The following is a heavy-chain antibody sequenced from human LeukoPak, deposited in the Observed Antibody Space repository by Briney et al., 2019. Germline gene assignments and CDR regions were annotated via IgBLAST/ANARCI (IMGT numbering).Heavy chain of an antibody. D-gene: IGHD6-19*01. V-gene: IGHV4-31*03. J-gene: IGHJ4*02. CDR2: IYYSGST. Sequence: SETLSLTCTVSGGSISSGGYYWSWIRQHPGKGLEWIGYIYYSGSTYYNPSLKSRVTISVDTSKNQFSLKLNSVTAADTAVYYCARALSGWIDYWGQGTLVTVSS. CDR3: ARALSGWIDY. CDR1: GGSISSGGYY.